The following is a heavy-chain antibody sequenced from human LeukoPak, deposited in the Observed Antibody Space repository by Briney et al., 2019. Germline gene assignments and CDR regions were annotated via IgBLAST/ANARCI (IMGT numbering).Heavy chain of an antibody. J-gene: IGHJ5*02. CDR1: GFAFSSYA. Sequence: PGGSLRLSCAASGFAFSSYAMSWVRQAPGKGLEWVSTISGGGGSTYYADSVKGRFTISRDASKNTLYLQMDSLRAEDTALYYCAKGSGINHYHWIDPWGQGTLVTVSS. V-gene: IGHV3-23*01. CDR2: ISGGGGST. D-gene: IGHD1-14*01. CDR3: AKGSGINHYHWIDP.